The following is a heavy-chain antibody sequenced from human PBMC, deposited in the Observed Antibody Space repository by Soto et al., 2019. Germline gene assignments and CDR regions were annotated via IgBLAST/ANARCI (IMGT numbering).Heavy chain of an antibody. CDR1: GGTFSNSA. D-gene: IGHD5-18*01. CDR2: ILPIFGTP. V-gene: IGHV1-69*13. Sequence: GASVKVSCKASGGTFSNSAIIWVRQAPGRGLEWMGGILPIFGTPNYAQKFQGRLTISADEFSSTAYMELNILRSEDTAVYYCATRAEALDTAMLTGLANGGQGSLVTVSS. J-gene: IGHJ4*02. CDR3: ATRAEALDTAMLTGLAN.